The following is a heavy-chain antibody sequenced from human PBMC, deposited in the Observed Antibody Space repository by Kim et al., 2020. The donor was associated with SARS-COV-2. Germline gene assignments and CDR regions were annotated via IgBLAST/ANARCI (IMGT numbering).Heavy chain of an antibody. CDR3: ARGGYYYGSGSYYNHYYY. V-gene: IGHV4-34*01. Sequence: SETLSLTCAVYGGSFSGYYWSWIRQPPGKGLEWIGEINHSGSTNYNPSLKSRVTISVDTSKNQFSLKLSSVTAADTAVYYCARGGYYYGSGSYYNHYYY. CDR2: INHSGST. J-gene: IGHJ6*01. D-gene: IGHD3-10*01. CDR1: GGSFSGYY.